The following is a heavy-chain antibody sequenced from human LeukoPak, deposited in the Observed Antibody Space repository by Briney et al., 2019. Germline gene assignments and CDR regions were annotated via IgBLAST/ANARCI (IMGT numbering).Heavy chain of an antibody. CDR1: GYTFTGYY. CDR2: INPNSGGT. D-gene: IGHD2-2*01. V-gene: IGHV1-2*02. CDR3: ARVPALGYCSSTSCYPED. J-gene: IGHJ4*02. Sequence: ASVKVSCKASGYTFTGYYMHWVRQAPGQGLEWMGWINPNSGGTNYAQKFQGRVTMTRDTSISTAYMELSRLRSDDTAVYYCARVPALGYCSSTSCYPEDWGQGTLVTVSS.